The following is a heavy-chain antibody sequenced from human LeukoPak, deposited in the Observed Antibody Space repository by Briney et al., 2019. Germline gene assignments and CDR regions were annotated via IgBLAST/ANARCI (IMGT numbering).Heavy chain of an antibody. D-gene: IGHD3-22*01. CDR3: ARDDYDSSGYYSEY. CDR1: GYTLTELS. Sequence: ASVKVSCKVSGYTLTELSMHWVRQAPGKGLEWMGGFDPEDGETIYAQKFQGRVTITADESTSTAYMELSSLRSEDTAVYYCARDDYDSSGYYSEYWGQGTPVTVSS. V-gene: IGHV1-24*01. J-gene: IGHJ4*02. CDR2: FDPEDGET.